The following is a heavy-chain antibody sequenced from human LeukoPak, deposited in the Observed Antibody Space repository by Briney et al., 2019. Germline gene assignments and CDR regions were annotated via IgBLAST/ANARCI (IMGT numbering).Heavy chain of an antibody. V-gene: IGHV4-30-4*08. CDR3: ARALRGYGDYAPPVDY. D-gene: IGHD4-17*01. CDR1: GGSIRSSYYY. J-gene: IGHJ4*02. Sequence: PSETLSLTCTVSGGSIRSSYYYWGWIRQPPGKGLEWIGYIYYSGSTYYNPSLKSRVTISVDTSKNQFSLRLSSVTAADTAVYYCARALRGYGDYAPPVDYWGQGTLVTVSS. CDR2: IYYSGST.